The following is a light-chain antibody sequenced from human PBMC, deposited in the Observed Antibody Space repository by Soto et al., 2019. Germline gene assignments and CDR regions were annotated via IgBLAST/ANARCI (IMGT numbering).Light chain of an antibody. Sequence: EIMMTQSPVTLSVSPGERATLSCRASQSVNSNLAWYQQKPGQAPRLLIYGASTRATGIPARFSGSGSGTEFTLTISSLQSEDFAVYYCQQYNNWPQTFGQGTKVDIK. J-gene: IGKJ1*01. CDR3: QQYNNWPQT. CDR2: GAS. CDR1: QSVNSN. V-gene: IGKV3-15*01.